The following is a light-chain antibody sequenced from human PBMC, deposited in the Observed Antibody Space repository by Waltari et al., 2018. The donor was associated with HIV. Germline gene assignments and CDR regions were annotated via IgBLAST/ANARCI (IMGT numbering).Light chain of an antibody. Sequence: EIVLTQSPGTMYLSPREIATLPCRASQSVTSTYFAGYQQKPGQAPRLLIYGASSRATGIPDRFSGTGSGTDFTLTISRLEPEDFALYYCQQYGSLQWTFGQGTKVEIK. CDR2: GAS. CDR3: QQYGSLQWT. CDR1: QSVTSTY. V-gene: IGKV3-20*01. J-gene: IGKJ1*01.